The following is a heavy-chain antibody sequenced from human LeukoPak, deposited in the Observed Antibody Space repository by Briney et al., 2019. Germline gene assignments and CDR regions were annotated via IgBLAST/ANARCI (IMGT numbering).Heavy chain of an antibody. CDR3: ASSLRAAGYDAFDI. CDR2: INAGNGNT. CDR1: GYTFTSSD. Sequence: ASVKVYCKASGYTFTSSDINWVRQATGQRLEWMGWINAGNGNTKYSQKFQGRVTITRDTSASTVYMELSSLRSEDTAVYYCASSLRAAGYDAFDIWGQGTMVTVSS. J-gene: IGHJ3*02. D-gene: IGHD1-14*01. V-gene: IGHV1-3*01.